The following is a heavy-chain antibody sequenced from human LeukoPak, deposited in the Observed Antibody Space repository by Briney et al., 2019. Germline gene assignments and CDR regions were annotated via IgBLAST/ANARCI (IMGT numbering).Heavy chain of an antibody. J-gene: IGHJ5*02. CDR2: ISGSGGST. Sequence: PGGSLRLSCAASGFTFSSYAISWVRQAPGKGLERVSAISGSGGSTYYADSVKGRFTISRDNSKNTLYLQMNSLRAEDTAVYYCAKQVQRYYYDSSGWFDPWGQGTLVTVSS. D-gene: IGHD3-22*01. CDR3: AKQVQRYYYDSSGWFDP. V-gene: IGHV3-23*01. CDR1: GFTFSSYA.